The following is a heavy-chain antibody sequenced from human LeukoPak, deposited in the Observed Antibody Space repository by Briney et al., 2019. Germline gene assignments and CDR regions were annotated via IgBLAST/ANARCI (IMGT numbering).Heavy chain of an antibody. D-gene: IGHD3-22*01. Sequence: GGSLRLSCAASGFTFSSYSMNWVRQAPGKGLEWVSYISSSSSTIYYADSVKGRFTISRDNAKNSLYLQMNSLRAEDTAAYYCARAHYYDSSGLDFWGQGTLVTVSS. J-gene: IGHJ4*02. CDR3: ARAHYYDSSGLDF. V-gene: IGHV3-48*01. CDR2: ISSSSSTI. CDR1: GFTFSSYS.